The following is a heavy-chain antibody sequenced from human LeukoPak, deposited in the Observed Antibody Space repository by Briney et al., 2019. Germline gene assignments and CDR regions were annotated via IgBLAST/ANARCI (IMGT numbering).Heavy chain of an antibody. CDR2: MSYDGSNS. Sequence: PRGSLRLSCAASGFTFSNYLMHWVRQAPGKGLEWVALMSYDGSNSNYADSVKGRFTISRDNSKNTLYLQMNSLRAEDTAVYYCAWQQLECFDYWGQGTLVTVSS. D-gene: IGHD6-13*01. CDR1: GFTFSNYL. V-gene: IGHV3-30-3*01. CDR3: AWQQLECFDY. J-gene: IGHJ4*02.